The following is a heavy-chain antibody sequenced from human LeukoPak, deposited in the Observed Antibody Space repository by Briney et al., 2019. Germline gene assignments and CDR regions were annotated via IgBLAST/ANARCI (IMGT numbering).Heavy chain of an antibody. CDR1: GGSISSGDYY. D-gene: IGHD3-16*02. Sequence: PSQTLSLTCTVSGGSISSGDYYWSWIRQPPGKGLEWIGYIYYSGSTYYNPSLKSRVTISVDTSKNQFSLKLSSVTAADTAVYYCASCHPFRLGELSSWGQGTLVTVSS. CDR2: IYYSGST. CDR3: ASCHPFRLGELSS. V-gene: IGHV4-30-4*01. J-gene: IGHJ4*02.